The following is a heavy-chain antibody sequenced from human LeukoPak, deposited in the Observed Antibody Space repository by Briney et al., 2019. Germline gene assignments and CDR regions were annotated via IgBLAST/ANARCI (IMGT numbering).Heavy chain of an antibody. CDR1: GFTFSSYE. CDR2: ISSSGSTI. Sequence: GGSLRLSCAASGFTFSSYEMNWVRQAPGEGLEWVSYISSSGSTIYYADSVKGRFTISRDNAKNSLYLQMNSLRAEDTAVYYCAASSGWYEWGFDYWGQGTLVTVSS. V-gene: IGHV3-48*03. CDR3: AASSGWYEWGFDY. D-gene: IGHD6-19*01. J-gene: IGHJ4*02.